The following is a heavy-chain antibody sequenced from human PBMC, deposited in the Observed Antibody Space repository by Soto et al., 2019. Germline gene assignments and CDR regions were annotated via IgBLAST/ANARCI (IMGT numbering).Heavy chain of an antibody. CDR2: ISGSGTTI. CDR1: GFSFSDHY. CDR3: ASDPYYYASDY. V-gene: IGHV3-11*01. Sequence: VGSLRLSCAASGFSFSDHYMTWIRQAPGKGLEWVSYISGSGTTIYYADSVRGRFTVSRDNAKNSVFLQLNSLRAEDTAVYYCASDPYYYASDYWGQGTLVTVSS. J-gene: IGHJ4*02. D-gene: IGHD3-10*01.